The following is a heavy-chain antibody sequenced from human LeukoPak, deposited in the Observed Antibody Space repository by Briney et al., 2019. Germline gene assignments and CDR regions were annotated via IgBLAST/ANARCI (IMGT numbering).Heavy chain of an antibody. D-gene: IGHD1-26*01. CDR1: GFSLSTSGMC. V-gene: IGHV2-70*11. CDR2: IDWDDDK. J-gene: IGHJ3*02. CDR3: AQMKYSGSYPPHAFDI. Sequence: ESGPALVKPTQTLTLTCTFSGFSLSTSGMCVSWIRQPPGKALEWLARIDWDDDKYYSTSLKTRLTISKDTSKNQVVLTMTNMDPVDTATYYCAQMKYSGSYPPHAFDIWGQGTMVTVSS.